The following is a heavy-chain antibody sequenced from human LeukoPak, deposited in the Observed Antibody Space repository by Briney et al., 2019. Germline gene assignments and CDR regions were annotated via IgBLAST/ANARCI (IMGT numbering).Heavy chain of an antibody. D-gene: IGHD2-15*01. CDR2: INPNSGGT. CDR1: GYTFTGYY. Sequence: VASVKVSCKASGYTFTGYYMHWVRQAPGQGLEWMGWINPNSGGTNYAQKFQGRVTITADKSTSTAYMELSSLRSEDTAVYYCARDCSGGSCHILFDYWGQGTLVTVSS. CDR3: ARDCSGGSCHILFDY. V-gene: IGHV1-2*02. J-gene: IGHJ4*02.